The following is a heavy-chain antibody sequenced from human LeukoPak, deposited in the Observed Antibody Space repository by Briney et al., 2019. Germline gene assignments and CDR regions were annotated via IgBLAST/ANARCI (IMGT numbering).Heavy chain of an antibody. Sequence: SETLSLTCTVSGCSISSYYWSWIRQPAGKGLEWIGRIHTSGSTNYTPPLKSRVTMSVDTSKNQFSLKLSSVTAADTAVYYCARGGWLQPSFDYWGQGTLVTVSS. J-gene: IGHJ4*02. CDR1: GCSISSYY. CDR2: IHTSGST. V-gene: IGHV4-4*07. CDR3: ARGGWLQPSFDY. D-gene: IGHD5-24*01.